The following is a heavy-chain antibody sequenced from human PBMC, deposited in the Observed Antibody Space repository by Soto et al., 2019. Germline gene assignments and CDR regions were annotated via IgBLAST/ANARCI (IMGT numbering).Heavy chain of an antibody. Sequence: QVQLQESGPGLVKPSQTLSLTCTVSGGSINSGGYYWSWIRQHPGKGLEWIGYIYYSGTTYYNPYLMSQVTIAVDTGKNPFSLKLSSVTAAATAVYYCASVYVSSGYPAAGGAFDIWGEGTMVTVSS. CDR1: GGSINSGGYY. CDR3: ASVYVSSGYPAAGGAFDI. CDR2: IYYSGTT. V-gene: IGHV4-31*01. J-gene: IGHJ3*02. D-gene: IGHD3-22*01.